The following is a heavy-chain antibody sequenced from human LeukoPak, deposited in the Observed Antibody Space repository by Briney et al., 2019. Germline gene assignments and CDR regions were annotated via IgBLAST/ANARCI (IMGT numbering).Heavy chain of an antibody. CDR2: INHSGST. V-gene: IGHV4-34*01. CDR3: ARSNPPYYDFWSGYYGYYYGMDV. Sequence: PSETLSLTCAVYGGSFSGYYWSWIRRPPGKGLEWIGEINHSGSTNYNPSLKSRVTISVDTSKNQFSLKLSSVTAADTAVYYCARSNPPYYDFWSGYYGYYYGMDVWGQGTTVTVSS. J-gene: IGHJ6*02. CDR1: GGSFSGYY. D-gene: IGHD3-3*01.